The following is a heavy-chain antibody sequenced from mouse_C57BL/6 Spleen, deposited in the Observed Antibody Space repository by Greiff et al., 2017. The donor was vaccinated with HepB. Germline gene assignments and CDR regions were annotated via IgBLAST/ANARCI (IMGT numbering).Heavy chain of an antibody. V-gene: IGHV5-4*01. CDR2: ISDGGSYT. J-gene: IGHJ2*01. CDR1: GFTFSSYA. CDR3: ARDRVTTVVASYYFDY. D-gene: IGHD1-1*01. Sequence: EVQLVESGGGLVKPGGSLKLSCAASGFTFSSYAMSWVRQTPEKRLEWVATISDGGSYTYYPDNVKGRFTISRDNAKNNLYLQMSHLKSEDTAMYYCARDRVTTVVASYYFDYWGQGTTLTVSS.